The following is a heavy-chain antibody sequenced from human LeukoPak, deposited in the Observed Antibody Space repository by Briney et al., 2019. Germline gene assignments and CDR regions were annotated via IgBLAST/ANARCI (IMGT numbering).Heavy chain of an antibody. D-gene: IGHD1-26*01. V-gene: IGHV1-18*01. J-gene: IGHJ4*02. CDR3: ARDRGIVGATGGDY. CDR2: ISAYNGNT. CDR1: GGTFSSYA. Sequence: GASVKVSCKASGGTFSSYAISWVRQAPGQGLEWMGWISAYNGNTNYAQMLQGRVTMTTDTSTSTAYMELRSLRSDDTAVYYCARDRGIVGATGGDYWGQGTLVTVSS.